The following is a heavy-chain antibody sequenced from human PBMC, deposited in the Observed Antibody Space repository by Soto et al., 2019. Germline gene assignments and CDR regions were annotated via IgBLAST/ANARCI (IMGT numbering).Heavy chain of an antibody. CDR2: IYPGDSDT. CDR3: GTTTGDYYGMDV. D-gene: IGHD2-2*01. J-gene: IGHJ6*02. V-gene: IGHV5-51*01. CDR1: GYSFSSHW. Sequence: PGESLKISCEGSGYSFSSHWIAWVRQMPGKGLEWMGIIYPGDSDTRYSPSFQGQVTISADKSISTAYLQWSSLMASDTAMYYCGTTTGDYYGMDVWGQGTTVTVSS.